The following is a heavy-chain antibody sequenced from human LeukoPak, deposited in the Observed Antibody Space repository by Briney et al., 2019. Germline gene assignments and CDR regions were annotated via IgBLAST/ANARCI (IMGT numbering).Heavy chain of an antibody. Sequence: GRSLRLSCTASGFTFGDYAMSWVRQAPGKGLEWVGFIRSKAYGGTTEYAASVKGRFTISRDDSKSIAYLQMNSLKTEDTAVYYCTRNPRYCSGGSCYSSRYYFDYWGQGTLVTVSS. CDR3: TRNPRYCSGGSCYSSRYYFDY. D-gene: IGHD2-15*01. CDR1: GFTFGDYA. V-gene: IGHV3-49*04. J-gene: IGHJ4*02. CDR2: IRSKAYGGTT.